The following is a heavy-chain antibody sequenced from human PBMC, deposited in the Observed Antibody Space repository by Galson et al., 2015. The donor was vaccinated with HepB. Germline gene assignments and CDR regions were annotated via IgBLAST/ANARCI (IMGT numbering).Heavy chain of an antibody. CDR1: GFTFSSYS. J-gene: IGHJ4*02. CDR3: ARDGDSSSPYYFDY. D-gene: IGHD6-13*01. CDR2: ISSSSSYI. V-gene: IGHV3-21*01. Sequence: SLRLSCAASGFTFSSYSMNWVRQAPGKGLEWVSSISSSSSYIYYADSVKGRFTISRDNAKNSLYLQMNSLRAEDTAVYYCARDGDSSSPYYFDYWGQGTLVTVSS.